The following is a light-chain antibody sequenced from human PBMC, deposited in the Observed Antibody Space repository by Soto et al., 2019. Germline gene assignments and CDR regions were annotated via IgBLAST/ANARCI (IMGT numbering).Light chain of an antibody. CDR3: QQRSNRPLT. CDR1: QRLIASD. Sequence: EMLLTQSPGTLSLSPGQRPSLSCSASQRLIASDVAWYQQKPGQAPRLLIYDTSIRASGIPARFSGSGSGTDFTLTISSLDPEDFAVYYCQQRSNRPLTFGQGTRLEIK. CDR2: DTS. V-gene: IGKV3-11*01. J-gene: IGKJ5*01.